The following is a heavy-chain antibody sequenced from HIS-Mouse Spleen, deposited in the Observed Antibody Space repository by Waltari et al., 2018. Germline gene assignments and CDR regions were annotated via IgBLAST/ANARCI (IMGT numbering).Heavy chain of an antibody. V-gene: IGHV4-39*07. Sequence: QLQLQESGPGLVKPSETLSLTCTVSGGSISSSSSYWGGIRQPPRKGLEWIGSIYYSGSTYYNPSLKSRVTISVDTSKNQFSLKLSSVTAADTAVYYCAREIPYSSSWYDWYFDLWGRGTLVTVSS. CDR1: GGSISSSSSY. D-gene: IGHD6-13*01. CDR3: AREIPYSSSWYDWYFDL. J-gene: IGHJ2*01. CDR2: IYYSGST.